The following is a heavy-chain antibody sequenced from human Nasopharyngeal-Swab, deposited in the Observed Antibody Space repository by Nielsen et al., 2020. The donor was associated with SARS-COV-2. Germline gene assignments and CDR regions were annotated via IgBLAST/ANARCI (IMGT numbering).Heavy chain of an antibody. CDR1: GFTLSSYW. CDR3: ARGCVLTGPTCNYYGMDV. Sequence: GESLKIPCAASGFTLSSYWMHWVRQAPGKGLVWVSRISGDGSNTFYADSVKGRFTISRDNAKNSLYLQMNSLRAEDTAVYYCARGCVLTGPTCNYYGMDVWGQGTTVTVSS. CDR2: ISGDGSNT. D-gene: IGHD3-9*01. V-gene: IGHV3-74*01. J-gene: IGHJ6*02.